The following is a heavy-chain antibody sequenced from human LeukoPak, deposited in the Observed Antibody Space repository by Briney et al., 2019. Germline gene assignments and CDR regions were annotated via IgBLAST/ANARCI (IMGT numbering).Heavy chain of an antibody. CDR3: ARIASYSMDY. Sequence: APVKVSCKASGYTFTGYYMHWVRQAPGQGLEWMGRINPNSGGTDYAQKFQGRVTMTRDTSISTAYMELSRLRSDDTAVYYCARIASYSMDYWGQGTLVTVSS. J-gene: IGHJ4*02. CDR2: INPNSGGT. D-gene: IGHD4-11*01. V-gene: IGHV1-2*06. CDR1: GYTFTGYY.